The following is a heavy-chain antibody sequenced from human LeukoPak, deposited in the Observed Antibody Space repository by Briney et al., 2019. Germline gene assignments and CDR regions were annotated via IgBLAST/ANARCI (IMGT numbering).Heavy chain of an antibody. CDR1: GGSVSIDY. D-gene: IGHD3-3*01. J-gene: IGHJ5*02. V-gene: IGHV4-59*02. CDR3: ARWRDFGALFDP. CDR2: IYHSGST. Sequence: SETLSLTCIVSGGSVSIDYWRWIRQPPGKVLEWIGYIYHSGSTNYNPSLKSRVTISIDTSKNQFSLKLNSVTAADTAVYYCARWRDFGALFDPWGQGTLVTVSS.